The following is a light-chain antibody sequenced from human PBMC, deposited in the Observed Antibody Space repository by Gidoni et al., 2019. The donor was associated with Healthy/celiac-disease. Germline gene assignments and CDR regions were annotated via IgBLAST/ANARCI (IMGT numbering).Light chain of an antibody. J-gene: IGKJ3*01. CDR2: APS. CDR3: QQRSNCPRT. CDR1: KSVSSY. V-gene: IGKV3-11*01. Sequence: EIVLTQYPATRSLSPGERATLSGRATKSVSSYIAWYQQTPGQAPRLLIYAPSNTTTGLPASFRGSASAPYFTLTISRLAPEAFAVYYRQQRSNCPRTFGPGTKVDIK.